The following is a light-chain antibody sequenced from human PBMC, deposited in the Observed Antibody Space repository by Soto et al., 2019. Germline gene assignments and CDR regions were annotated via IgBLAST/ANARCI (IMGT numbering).Light chain of an antibody. V-gene: IGLV2-14*01. Sequence: QSALTQPASVSGSPGQSITISCTGTSSDVGGYNYVSWYQQHPGKAPKLMIYEVSNRPSGVSNRFSGSKSCNTASLTISGLQAEDEAEYYCSSYTSSNTPVVFGGGTKLTVL. CDR2: EVS. J-gene: IGLJ2*01. CDR1: SSDVGGYNY. CDR3: SSYTSSNTPVV.